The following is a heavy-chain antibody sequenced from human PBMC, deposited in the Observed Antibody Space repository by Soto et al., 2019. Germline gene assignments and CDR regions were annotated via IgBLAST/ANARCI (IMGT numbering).Heavy chain of an antibody. Sequence: GGSLRLSCAASGFSFSYYGMNWVRQAPGKGLEWVSYISTSSSNIYYADSVKGRFTISRDNAKNSLSLQMNSLRAADTAVYHCARETSTGNYYMDVWGKGTTVTVSS. V-gene: IGHV3-48*01. CDR2: ISTSSSNI. CDR1: GFSFSYYG. J-gene: IGHJ6*03. CDR3: ARETSTGNYYMDV. D-gene: IGHD2-2*01.